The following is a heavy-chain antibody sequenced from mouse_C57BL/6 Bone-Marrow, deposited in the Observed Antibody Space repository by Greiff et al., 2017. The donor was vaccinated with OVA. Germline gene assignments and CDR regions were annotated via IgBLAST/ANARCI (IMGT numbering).Heavy chain of an antibody. CDR3: ARGDY. Sequence: VHLQQPGAELVMPGASVKLSCKASGYTFTSYWMHWVKQRPGQGLEWIGEIDPSDSYTNYNQKFKGKSTLTVDKASSTAYMQLSSLTSEDSAVYYCARGDYWGQGTSVTVSS. CDR1: GYTFTSYW. J-gene: IGHJ4*01. V-gene: IGHV1-69*01. CDR2: IDPSDSYT.